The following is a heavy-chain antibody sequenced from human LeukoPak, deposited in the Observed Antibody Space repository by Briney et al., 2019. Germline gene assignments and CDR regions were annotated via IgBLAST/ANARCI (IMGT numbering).Heavy chain of an antibody. CDR1: GFTFSSYS. D-gene: IGHD5-12*01. Sequence: GGSLRLSCAASGFTFSSYSMNWVRQAPGKGLEWVSSISSSSSYIYYADSVKGRFTISRDNAKNSLYLQMNSLRAEDTAVYYCARLDIVATPDDAFDIWGQGTMVTVSS. CDR2: ISSSSSYI. V-gene: IGHV3-21*01. CDR3: ARLDIVATPDDAFDI. J-gene: IGHJ3*02.